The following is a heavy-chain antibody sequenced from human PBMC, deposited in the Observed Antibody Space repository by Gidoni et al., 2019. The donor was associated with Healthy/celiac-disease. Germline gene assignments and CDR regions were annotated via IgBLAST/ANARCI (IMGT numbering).Heavy chain of an antibody. V-gene: IGHV2-26*01. D-gene: IGHD3-3*01. CDR3: ARMSDFWSGYYYDYYYGMDV. CDR2: IFSNDEK. J-gene: IGHJ6*02. Sequence: QVTWKGSGPVLVKPTETRTLTCTGSGFSLSTARLGVSWIRQPPGKALEWLAHIFSNDEKSYSTSLKSRLTISTDTSTSQVVLTMTNMDPVDTATYYCARMSDFWSGYYYDYYYGMDVWGQGTTVTVSS. CDR1: GFSLSTARLG.